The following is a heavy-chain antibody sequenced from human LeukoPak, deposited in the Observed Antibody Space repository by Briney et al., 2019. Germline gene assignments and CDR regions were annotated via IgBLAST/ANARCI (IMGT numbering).Heavy chain of an antibody. CDR1: GGTFSSYA. CDR2: IIPIFGTA. J-gene: IGHJ2*01. V-gene: IGHV1-69*05. CDR3: AREVFIAAGDYWYFDL. D-gene: IGHD6-13*01. Sequence: ASVKVSCKASGGTFSSYAISWVRQAPGQGLEWMGRIIPIFGTANYAQKFQGRVTITTDESTSTAYMELSSLRSEDTAVYYCAREVFIAAGDYWYFDLWGRGTLVTVSS.